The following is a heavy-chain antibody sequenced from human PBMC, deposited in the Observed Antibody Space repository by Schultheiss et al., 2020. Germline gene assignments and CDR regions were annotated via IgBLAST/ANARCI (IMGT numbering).Heavy chain of an antibody. D-gene: IGHD3-10*01. CDR2: IWYDGSNK. Sequence: GESLKISCAASGFTFSSYGMHWVRQAPGKGLEWVAVIWYDGSNKYYADSVKGRFTISRDNSKNSLYLQMNSLRAEDTAVYYCAKDCAAMVRGVTASDYWGQGTLVTVSS. CDR1: GFTFSSYG. CDR3: AKDCAAMVRGVTASDY. J-gene: IGHJ4*02. V-gene: IGHV3-33*06.